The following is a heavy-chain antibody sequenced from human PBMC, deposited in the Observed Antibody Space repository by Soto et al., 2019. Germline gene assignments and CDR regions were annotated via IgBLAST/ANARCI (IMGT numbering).Heavy chain of an antibody. D-gene: IGHD3-22*01. V-gene: IGHV1-69*13. CDR2: IIPIFGTA. J-gene: IGHJ4*02. Sequence: GASVKVSCKASGGTFSSYAISWVRQAPGQGLEWMGGIIPIFGTANYAQKFQGRVTITADESTSTAYMELSSLRSEDTAVYYCARSSSGYYDSSTFDYWGQGTLVTVSS. CDR1: GGTFSSYA. CDR3: ARSSSGYYDSSTFDY.